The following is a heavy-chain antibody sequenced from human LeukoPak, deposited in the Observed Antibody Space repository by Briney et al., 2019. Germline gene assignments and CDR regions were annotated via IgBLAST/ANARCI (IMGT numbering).Heavy chain of an antibody. V-gene: IGHV3-30*04. CDR3: ARHNDGFRFASDI. Sequence: QTGGSLRLSCAASGFTFSSYAIHWVRQAPGKGLEWVAVISYDGSNKYYADSVKGRFTISRDNSKNTLYLQMNSLRAEDTAVYYCARHNDGFRFASDIWGQGTLVTVSS. CDR1: GFTFSSYA. D-gene: IGHD3-10*01. J-gene: IGHJ3*02. CDR2: ISYDGSNK.